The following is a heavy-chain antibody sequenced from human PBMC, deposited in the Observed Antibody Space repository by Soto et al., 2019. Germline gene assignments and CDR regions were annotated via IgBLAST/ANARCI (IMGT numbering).Heavy chain of an antibody. D-gene: IGHD6-13*01. V-gene: IGHV1-69*02. J-gene: IGHJ6*02. CDR3: ARARREYSSSWKPYYYGMDV. CDR1: GGTFSSYT. Sequence: SVKVSCKASGGTFSSYTISWVRQAPGQGLEWMGRIIPILGIANYAQKFQGRVTITADKSTSTAYMELSSLRSEDTAVYYCARARREYSSSWKPYYYGMDVWGQGTTVTVSS. CDR2: IIPILGIA.